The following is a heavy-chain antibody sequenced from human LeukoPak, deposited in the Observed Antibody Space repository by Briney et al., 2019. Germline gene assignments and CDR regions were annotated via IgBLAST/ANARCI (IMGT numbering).Heavy chain of an antibody. D-gene: IGHD6-13*01. J-gene: IGHJ6*03. CDR3: ARGRGSSWYAYYMDV. CDR1: GRSFSGYY. Sequence: SETLSLTCAVYGRSFSGYYWSWIRQPPGKGLEWIGEINHSGSTNYNPSLKSRVTISVDTSKNQFSLKLSSVTAADTAVYYCARGRGSSWYAYYMDVWGKGTTVTVSS. CDR2: INHSGST. V-gene: IGHV4-34*01.